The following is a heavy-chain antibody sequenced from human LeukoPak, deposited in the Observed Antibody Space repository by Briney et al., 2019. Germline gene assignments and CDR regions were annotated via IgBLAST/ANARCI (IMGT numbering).Heavy chain of an antibody. J-gene: IGHJ4*02. Sequence: GGSLRLSCEASGFTFSSYSMNWVRQAPGKGLEWVSYISGSGNIIYYADSVKGRFTISRDNAKNSLYLQMNSLRAEDTATYYCARHLDYDVLTGYVVGYWGQGALVIVSS. CDR3: ARHLDYDVLTGYVVGY. V-gene: IGHV3-48*04. CDR2: ISGSGNII. CDR1: GFTFSSYS. D-gene: IGHD3-9*01.